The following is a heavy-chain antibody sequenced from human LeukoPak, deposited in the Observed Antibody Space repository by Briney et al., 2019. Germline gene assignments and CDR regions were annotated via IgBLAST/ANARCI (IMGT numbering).Heavy chain of an antibody. CDR3: AKGDCRGPSCYLRPIDS. D-gene: IGHD2-2*01. J-gene: IGHJ4*02. CDR1: GFTFSSYG. Sequence: GGSLRLSCAASGFTFSSYGMHWVRQAPGKGLEWEAAIRDDGGNKYYADSVKGRFTISRDNSKNTLYMQMNRPRAEDTAVYYCAKGDCRGPSCYLRPIDSWGQGTLVTVSS. CDR2: IRDDGGNK. V-gene: IGHV3-33*06.